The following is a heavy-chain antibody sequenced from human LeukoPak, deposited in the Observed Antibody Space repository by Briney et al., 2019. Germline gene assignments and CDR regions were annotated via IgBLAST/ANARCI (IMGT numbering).Heavy chain of an antibody. CDR3: ARGSTSWDYYYGMDV. J-gene: IGHJ6*02. V-gene: IGHV1-2*02. CDR1: GYTFTGHY. Sequence: ASVKVSCKASGYTFTGHYMHWVRQAPGQGLEWMGWINPNSGGTNYAQKFQGRVTMTGDTSISTAHMELSRLKSDDTAVYYCARGSTSWDYYYGMDVWGQGTTVTVSS. D-gene: IGHD2-2*01. CDR2: INPNSGGT.